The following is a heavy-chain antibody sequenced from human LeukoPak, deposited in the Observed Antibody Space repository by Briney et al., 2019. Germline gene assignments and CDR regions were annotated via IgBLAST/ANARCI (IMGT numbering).Heavy chain of an antibody. CDR1: GFTFGSYW. J-gene: IGHJ3*02. CDR3: ARGVVTGVDCFDI. V-gene: IGHV3-7*01. CDR2: IKQDGSEK. Sequence: PGGSLRLSCAASGFTFGSYWMTWVRQAPGKGLEWVANIKQDGSEKYYVDSVKGRFTISRDNAKNSLYLQMNCLRAEDTAVYYCARGVVTGVDCFDIWGQGTMVTVSS. D-gene: IGHD4-23*01.